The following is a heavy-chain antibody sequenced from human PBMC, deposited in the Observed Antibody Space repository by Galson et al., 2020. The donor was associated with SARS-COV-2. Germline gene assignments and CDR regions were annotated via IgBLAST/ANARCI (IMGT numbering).Heavy chain of an antibody. CDR1: GFIVSGDH. J-gene: IGHJ5*02. CDR2: IYIDGRT. CDR3: ARHDWFDP. Sequence: GGSRLSCAVSGFIVSGDHMTWVRQAPGKGPEWVSTIYIDGRTFYADSGKGRFTISRDTSKGSLFLQMNSLRAEDTAVYYCARHDWFDPWGQGTLVIVSP. V-gene: IGHV3-66*04.